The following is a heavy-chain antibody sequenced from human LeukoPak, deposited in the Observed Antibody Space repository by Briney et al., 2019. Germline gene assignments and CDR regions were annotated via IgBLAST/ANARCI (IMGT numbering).Heavy chain of an antibody. CDR1: GYTFTSYD. CDR2: VNPNSGNT. V-gene: IGHV1-8*02. Sequence: ASVKVSCKASGYTFTSYDINWVRQATGQGLEWMGWVNPNSGNTGYAQKFQGRVTMTEDTSTDTAYMELSSLRSEDTAVYYCATGLFDYWGQGTLVTVSS. J-gene: IGHJ4*02. CDR3: ATGLFDY.